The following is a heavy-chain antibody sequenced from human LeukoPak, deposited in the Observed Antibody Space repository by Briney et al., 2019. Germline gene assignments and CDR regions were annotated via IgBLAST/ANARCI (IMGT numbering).Heavy chain of an antibody. J-gene: IGHJ5*02. Sequence: KPSETLSLTCTVSGCSISSHYWSWIRQPPGKGLEWIGYIYYSGSTNYNPSLKSRVTISVDTSKNQFSLKLSSVTAADTAVYYCAREERYCSSTSCYANWFDPWGQGTLVTVSS. CDR1: GCSISSHY. V-gene: IGHV4-59*11. CDR3: AREERYCSSTSCYANWFDP. D-gene: IGHD2-2*01. CDR2: IYYSGST.